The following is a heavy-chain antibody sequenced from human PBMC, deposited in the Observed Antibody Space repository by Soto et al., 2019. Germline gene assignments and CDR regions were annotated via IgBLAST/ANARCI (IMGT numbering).Heavy chain of an antibody. V-gene: IGHV1-46*02. CDR1: GYTFNTYY. D-gene: IGHD2-21*02. J-gene: IGHJ4*02. Sequence: QVQLVQSGAEVRKPGASVKVSCKPSGYTFNTYYLHWLRQAPGQALEWMGVIHPSGGGTTYAQKFLGRVTVTRATSTTTVFMELSSLRSDDTAVYYCARGGHIAVVTASFDNWCQGTLVTVSS. CDR3: ARGGHIAVVTASFDN. CDR2: IHPSGGGT.